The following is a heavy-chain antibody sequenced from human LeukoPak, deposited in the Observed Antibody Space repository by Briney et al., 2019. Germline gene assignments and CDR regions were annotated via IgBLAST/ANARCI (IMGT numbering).Heavy chain of an antibody. V-gene: IGHV4-31*03. Sequence: SQTLSLTCTVSGGSISSGGYYWSWIRQHPGKGLEWIGYIYYSGSTYYNPSLKSRVTISVDTSKNQFSLKLSSVTAADTAVYYCARDAETYYYDSSGYIGLRYFDYWGQRTLVTVSS. CDR2: IYYSGST. J-gene: IGHJ4*02. CDR1: GGSISSGGYY. D-gene: IGHD3-22*01. CDR3: ARDAETYYYDSSGYIGLRYFDY.